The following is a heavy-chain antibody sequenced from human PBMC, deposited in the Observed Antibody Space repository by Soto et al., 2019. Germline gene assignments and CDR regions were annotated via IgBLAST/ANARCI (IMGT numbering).Heavy chain of an antibody. J-gene: IGHJ4*02. Sequence: PGGSVELACAASGFIENIYGMDGVLQAQGKGLEWVAVVWYDGSNKFYADSLKGRFIISRDNSKNTLYLQMNSLRAEDTAVYYCARDPFLVQPASSEYWGQGTLVPGTS. D-gene: IGHD2-2*01. CDR2: VWYDGSNK. CDR1: GFIENIYG. CDR3: ARDPFLVQPASSEY. V-gene: IGHV3-33*01.